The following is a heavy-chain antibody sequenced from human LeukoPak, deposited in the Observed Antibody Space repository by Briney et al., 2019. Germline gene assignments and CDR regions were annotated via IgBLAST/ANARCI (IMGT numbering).Heavy chain of an antibody. J-gene: IGHJ4*02. V-gene: IGHV4-39*07. D-gene: IGHD5-18*01. Sequence: KASETLSLTCTVSGGSISSSSYYWGWIRQPPGKGLEWIGSIYYSGSTYYNPSLKSRVTISVDTSKNQFSLKLSSVTAADTAVYYCARNTAFDYWGQGTLVTVSS. CDR3: ARNTAFDY. CDR2: IYYSGST. CDR1: GGSISSSSYY.